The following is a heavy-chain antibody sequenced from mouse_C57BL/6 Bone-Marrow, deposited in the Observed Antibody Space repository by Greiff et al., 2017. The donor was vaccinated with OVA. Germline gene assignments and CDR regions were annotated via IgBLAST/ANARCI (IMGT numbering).Heavy chain of an antibody. CDR3: ASSPYGNSSFDY. CDR2: IYPGSGST. CDR1: GYTFTSYW. Sequence: VQLQQPGAELVKPGASVKMSCKASGYTFTSYWINWVKQRPGQGLEWIGDIYPGSGSTNYNEKFKGKATLTADTSSSTAYMQLSSLTSEDSAVYYCASSPYGNSSFDYWGKGTTLTVSS. V-gene: IGHV1-55*01. J-gene: IGHJ2*01. D-gene: IGHD1-1*01.